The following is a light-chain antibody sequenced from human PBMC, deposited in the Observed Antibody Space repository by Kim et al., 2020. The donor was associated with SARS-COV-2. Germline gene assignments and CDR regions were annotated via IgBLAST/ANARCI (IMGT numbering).Light chain of an antibody. Sequence: SWSPGERPPLSCRAGQSISRHLAWYLQNPGQAPSLLVYSASTRATAIPARFSGSGSGTEFTLTISSLQSEDFAVYYCQQYSYWPYTFGQGTKLEI. CDR1: QSISRH. J-gene: IGKJ2*01. V-gene: IGKV3-15*01. CDR2: SAS. CDR3: QQYSYWPYT.